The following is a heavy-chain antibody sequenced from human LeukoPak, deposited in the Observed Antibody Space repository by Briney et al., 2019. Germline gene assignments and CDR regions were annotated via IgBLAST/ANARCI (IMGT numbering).Heavy chain of an antibody. J-gene: IGHJ6*02. V-gene: IGHV3-21*01. CDR1: GFTFSSYS. Sequence: GGSLRLSCAASGFTFSSYSMNWVRQAPGKGLEWVSSISSSSSYIYYADSVKGQFTISRDNAKNSLYLQMISLRAEDTAVYYCARDITVGYSYGPYYYYYYGMDVWGQGTTVTVSS. CDR2: ISSSSSYI. CDR3: ARDITVGYSYGPYYYYYYGMDV. D-gene: IGHD5-18*01.